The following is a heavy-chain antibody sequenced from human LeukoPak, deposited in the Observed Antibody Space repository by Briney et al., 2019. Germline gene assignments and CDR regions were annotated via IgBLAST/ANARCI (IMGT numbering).Heavy chain of an antibody. V-gene: IGHV1-46*01. CDR1: GYTSTSYY. D-gene: IGHD6-19*01. J-gene: IGHJ4*02. CDR3: ARADSSGWYFDY. Sequence: ASVKVSCKASGYTSTSYYMHWVRQAPGQGLEWMGIINPSGGSTSYAQKFQGRVTMTRDMSTSTVYMELSSLRSEDTAVYYCARADSSGWYFDYWGQGTLVTVSS. CDR2: INPSGGST.